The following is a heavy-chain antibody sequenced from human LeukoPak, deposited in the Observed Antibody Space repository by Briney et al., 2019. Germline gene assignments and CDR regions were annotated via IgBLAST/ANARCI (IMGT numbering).Heavy chain of an antibody. D-gene: IGHD5-24*01. J-gene: IGHJ4*02. CDR1: GGSTSSYY. V-gene: IGHV4-59*01. CDR3: ARGRRDSSNYRPFDY. CDR2: IYYNADT. Sequence: PSETLSLTCTVSGGSTSSYYWSWIRQPPGKGLEWIGYIYYNADTNYNPSLKSRVTISVDTSKNQFSLKLTSVTAADTAVYYCARGRRDSSNYRPFDYWGQGILVTVSS.